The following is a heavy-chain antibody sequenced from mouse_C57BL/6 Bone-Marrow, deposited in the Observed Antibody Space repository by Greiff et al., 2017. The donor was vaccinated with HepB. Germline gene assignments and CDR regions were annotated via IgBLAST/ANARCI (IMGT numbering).Heavy chain of an antibody. V-gene: IGHV1-66*01. J-gene: IGHJ2*01. CDR1: GYSFTSYY. CDR3: ARWDYGSSYSFDY. D-gene: IGHD1-1*01. CDR2: IYPGSGNT. Sequence: VKLQESGPELVKPGASVKISCKASGYSFTSYYIHWVKQRPGQGLEWIGWIYPGSGNTKYNEKFKGKATLTADTSSSTAYMQLSSLTSEDSAVYYCARWDYGSSYSFDYWGQGTTLTVSS.